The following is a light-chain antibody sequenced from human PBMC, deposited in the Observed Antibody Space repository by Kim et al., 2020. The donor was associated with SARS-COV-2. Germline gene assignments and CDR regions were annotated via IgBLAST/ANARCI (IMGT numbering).Light chain of an antibody. J-gene: IGKJ5*01. CDR2: TAS. Sequence: SPGERATPSCRASQSVDRKVAWYQQKGGQAPRLVIHTASTRATGFPARFSGSGSGTEFNLTISSLQSEDVAVYYCQQYNNWPPITFGQGTRLEIK. CDR1: QSVDRK. V-gene: IGKV3-15*01. CDR3: QQYNNWPPIT.